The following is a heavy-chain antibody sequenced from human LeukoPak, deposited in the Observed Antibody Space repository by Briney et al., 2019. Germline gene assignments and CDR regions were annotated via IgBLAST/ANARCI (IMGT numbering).Heavy chain of an antibody. J-gene: IGHJ4*02. D-gene: IGHD3-22*01. V-gene: IGHV1-69*04. CDR3: TNPGAYYDPSGYYPFDY. CDR2: IIPILGIA. Sequence: ASVKVSCKASGGTFSSYAISWVRQAPGQGLEWMGRIIPILGIANYAQKFQGRVTITADKSTSTAYMELSSLRSEDTAVYYCTNPGAYYDPSGYYPFDYWGQGTLVTVSS. CDR1: GGTFSSYA.